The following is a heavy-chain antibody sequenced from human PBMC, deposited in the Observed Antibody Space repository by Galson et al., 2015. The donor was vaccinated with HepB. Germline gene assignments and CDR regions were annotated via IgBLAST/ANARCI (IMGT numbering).Heavy chain of an antibody. CDR2: ISDHGRST. CDR3: AFNWNSGSGGGLRKTRGMDV. D-gene: IGHD1-7*01. CDR1: GFIFGNFG. J-gene: IGHJ6*02. V-gene: IGHV3-23*01. Sequence: SLRLSCAASGFIFGNFGMTWVRQAPGKGLEWVSAISDHGRSTYYLDSVKGRFSISRDNSRNILYLEMSSLRVEDTALYYCAFNWNSGSGGGLRKTRGMDVWGPGTTVTVAS.